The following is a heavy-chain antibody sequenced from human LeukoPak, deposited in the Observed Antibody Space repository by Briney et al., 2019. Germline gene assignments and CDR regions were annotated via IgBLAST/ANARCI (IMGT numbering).Heavy chain of an antibody. J-gene: IGHJ3*02. Sequence: GESLKISCKGSGYSFTSYWIGWVRQMPGKGLEWMGIIYPGDSDTRYSPSFQGQVTISADKSISTAYLQWSSLKASDTAMYYCARAGYNEYGDYVHPMHAFDIWGQGTMVTVSS. CDR3: ARAGYNEYGDYVHPMHAFDI. CDR2: IYPGDSDT. CDR1: GYSFTSYW. D-gene: IGHD4-17*01. V-gene: IGHV5-51*01.